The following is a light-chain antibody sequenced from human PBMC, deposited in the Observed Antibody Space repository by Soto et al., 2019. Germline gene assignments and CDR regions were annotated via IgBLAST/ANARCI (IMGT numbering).Light chain of an antibody. CDR1: SSDVGSYNL. CDR2: EGS. V-gene: IGLV2-14*02. CDR3: SSYAGSRYV. J-gene: IGLJ1*01. Sequence: QSALTQPPSASGSPGQSVTISCTGTSSDVGSYNLVSWYQQHPGKAPKLMIYEGSKRPSGVSNRFSGSKSGNTASLTVSGLQAEDEADYYCSSYAGSRYVFGTGTKVTVL.